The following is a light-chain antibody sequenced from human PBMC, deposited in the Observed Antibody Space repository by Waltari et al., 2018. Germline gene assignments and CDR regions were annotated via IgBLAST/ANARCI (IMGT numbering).Light chain of an antibody. CDR2: WAS. J-gene: IGKJ2*03. V-gene: IGKV4-1*01. CDR1: HNLLHSNNKNY. CDR3: QHYYGRPPHS. Sequence: DIVVTQSPDSLAVSLGERATSNCKSSHNLLHSNNKNYLAWYQVKPGQPPNLLFSWASVRESGVPDRFSGSGSGTEFPLSISSLQAEDVALYYCQHYYGRPPHSFGRGTKLEIK.